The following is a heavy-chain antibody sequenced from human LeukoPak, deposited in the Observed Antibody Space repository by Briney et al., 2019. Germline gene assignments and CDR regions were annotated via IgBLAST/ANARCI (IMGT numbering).Heavy chain of an antibody. Sequence: GGSLRLSCAASGFPISTNYMSWVRQAPGKGPEWVSIIYSGGNTFYADSVKGRFTISRDNSKNTLYLQMNSLRADDTAVYFCARDYGGNSYGLDVWGQGTTVTVSS. CDR1: GFPISTNY. D-gene: IGHD4-23*01. CDR2: IYSGGNT. J-gene: IGHJ6*02. CDR3: ARDYGGNSYGLDV. V-gene: IGHV3-53*01.